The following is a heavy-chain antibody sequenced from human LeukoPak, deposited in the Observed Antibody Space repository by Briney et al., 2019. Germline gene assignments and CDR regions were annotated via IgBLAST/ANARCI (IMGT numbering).Heavy chain of an antibody. V-gene: IGHV5-51*01. CDR2: INPGDSDT. D-gene: IGHD3-16*01. Sequence: GESLKTSCKGSGYSFTSYWIAWVRQMPRKGLEWMGIINPGDSDTRYSPSFQGQVTITADKSISTAYLQWSSLKASDSAMYYCARRPGRGGFSWFDPWGQGTLVTVSS. CDR3: ARRPGRGGFSWFDP. J-gene: IGHJ5*02. CDR1: GYSFTSYW.